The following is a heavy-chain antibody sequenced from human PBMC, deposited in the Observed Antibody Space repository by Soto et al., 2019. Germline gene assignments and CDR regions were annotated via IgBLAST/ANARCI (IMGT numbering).Heavy chain of an antibody. V-gene: IGHV3-30-3*01. CDR3: ASRLSSSWPFHY. CDR2: ISYDGSNN. CDR1: GFTFSNNT. J-gene: IGHJ4*02. D-gene: IGHD6-13*01. Sequence: QVHLVESGGGVVQPGRSQRLSCAASGFTFSNNTMHWVRQAPGKGLEWVAVISYDGSNNYYADSVKGRFTISRDNSKNTLYLQMNSLRAEDTAVYYCASRLSSSWPFHYWGQGTLVTVSS.